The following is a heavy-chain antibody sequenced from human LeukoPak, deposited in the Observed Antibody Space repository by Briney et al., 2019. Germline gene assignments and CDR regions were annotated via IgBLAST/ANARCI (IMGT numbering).Heavy chain of an antibody. J-gene: IGHJ2*01. Sequence: TPSPTTTVSGGATSSYYCGCIRRPPAEGLQGSRYIYYSGSTNYNPSLESRVTISVDTSKNPFSLKLGSVTAADTAECYCVRQGGGFWYFDLWGRGTLVTVSS. CDR3: VRQGGGFWYFDL. CDR2: IYYSGST. V-gene: IGHV4-59*08. D-gene: IGHD6-25*01. CDR1: GGATSSYY.